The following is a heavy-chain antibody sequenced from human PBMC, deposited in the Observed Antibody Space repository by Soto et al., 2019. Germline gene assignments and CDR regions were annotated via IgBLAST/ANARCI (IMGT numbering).Heavy chain of an antibody. CDR3: ARGYCSSTSCYDSAEYFQH. CDR2: IYYSGST. CDR1: GGSISSYY. V-gene: IGHV4-59*08. J-gene: IGHJ1*01. Sequence: QVQLQESGPGLVKPSETLSLTCTVSGGSISSYYWSWIRQPPGKGLEWIGYIYYSGSTNYNPSLKRRVTISVDTSKNQFSMKLSSVTAADTAVYYCARGYCSSTSCYDSAEYFQHWGQGTLVTVSS. D-gene: IGHD2-2*01.